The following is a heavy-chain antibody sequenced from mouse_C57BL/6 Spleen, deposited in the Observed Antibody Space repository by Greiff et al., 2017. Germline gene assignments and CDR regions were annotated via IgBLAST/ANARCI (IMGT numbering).Heavy chain of an antibody. V-gene: IGHV1-82*01. D-gene: IGHD1-1*01. CDR1: GYAFSSSG. J-gene: IGHJ2*01. Sequence: QVQLQQSGPELVKPGASVKISCKASGYAFSSSGMNWVKQRPGKGLEWIGRIYPGDGDTNYNGKFKGKATLTADKSSSTAYMQLSSLTSEDSAVYFCARSGYYGSPFDYWGQGTTLTVSS. CDR2: IYPGDGDT. CDR3: ARSGYYGSPFDY.